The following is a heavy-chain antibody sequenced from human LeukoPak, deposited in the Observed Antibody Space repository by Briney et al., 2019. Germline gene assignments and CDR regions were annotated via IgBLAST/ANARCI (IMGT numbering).Heavy chain of an antibody. Sequence: SQALSLTCALSGDSLSSNSVAWNWIRQSPSRGLEWLGRTFYRSKWYNDSAVSGKSRITITPDTSKNEFPLQLNSVTPEDTAVYYCARDRLWAFDIWGQGTMVTVSS. V-gene: IGHV6-1*01. CDR3: ARDRLWAFDI. J-gene: IGHJ3*02. CDR1: GDSLSSNSVA. CDR2: TFYRSKWYN. D-gene: IGHD2-21*01.